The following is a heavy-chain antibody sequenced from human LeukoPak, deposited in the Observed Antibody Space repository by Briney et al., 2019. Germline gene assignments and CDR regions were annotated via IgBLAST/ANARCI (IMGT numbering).Heavy chain of an antibody. CDR3: ARGANGGNSGYYYYGMDV. CDR2: ISYDGNNK. CDR1: EITFSSYA. Sequence: GGSLRLSCEASEITFSSYAMHWVRQAPGKGLEWVAVISYDGNNKYYADSVKGRFTISRDNSKNTLYVQMNSLRAEDTAVYYCARGANGGNSGYYYYGMDVWGQGTTVTVSS. D-gene: IGHD4-23*01. J-gene: IGHJ6*02. V-gene: IGHV3-30-3*01.